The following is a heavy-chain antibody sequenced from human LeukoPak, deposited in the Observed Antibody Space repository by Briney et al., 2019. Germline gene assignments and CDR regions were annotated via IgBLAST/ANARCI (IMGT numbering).Heavy chain of an antibody. CDR1: GYTFTSYY. D-gene: IGHD6-13*01. CDR2: INPSGGST. V-gene: IGHV1-46*01. Sequence: ASVKVSCKASGYTFTSYYMHWVRQAPGQGLEWMGIINPSGGSTSYAQKFQGRVTMTRDMSTSTVYMELSSLRSEDTAVYYCARAIDSSSWYPGYMDVWGKGTTVTVSS. CDR3: ARAIDSSSWYPGYMDV. J-gene: IGHJ6*03.